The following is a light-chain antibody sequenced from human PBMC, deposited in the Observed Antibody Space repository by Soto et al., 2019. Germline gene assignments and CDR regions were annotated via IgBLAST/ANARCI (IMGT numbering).Light chain of an antibody. V-gene: IGKV3-11*01. CDR1: QSVSSY. Sequence: EIVLTQSPATLSLSPGERATLSCSARQSVSSYLAGYQQKPGQAPRLLIYDAANRATCIPARFSGSGSGTDFTLTISSLEPEDFAVYYCQQRSNWPPLTFGGGTKVEIK. CDR3: QQRSNWPPLT. CDR2: DAA. J-gene: IGKJ4*01.